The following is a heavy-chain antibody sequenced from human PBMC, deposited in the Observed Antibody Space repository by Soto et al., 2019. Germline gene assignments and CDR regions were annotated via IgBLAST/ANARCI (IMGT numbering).Heavy chain of an antibody. CDR3: TRYLRGSGDFPGAFDI. CDR2: IIPILGIA. J-gene: IGHJ3*02. Sequence: QVQLVQSVAEVKKPASSGKVSCKAAGGTFSSYTISWVRQAPGQGLEWMGRIIPILGIANYAQKFQGRVTINADKTTSTAKMELSSMRSEGTAVYYYTRYLRGSGDFPGAFDIWCHGTMVTVSS. V-gene: IGHV1-69*02. CDR1: GGTFSSYT. D-gene: IGHD2-15*01.